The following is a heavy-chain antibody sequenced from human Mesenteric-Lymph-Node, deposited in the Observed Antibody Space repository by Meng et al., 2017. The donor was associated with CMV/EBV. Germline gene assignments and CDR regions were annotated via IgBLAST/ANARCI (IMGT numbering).Heavy chain of an antibody. CDR3: AREYCSSTSCYLGY. J-gene: IGHJ4*02. Sequence: GESLKISCAASGFTFSSYGMHWVRQAPGKGLEWVAFIRYDGSNKYYADSVKGRFTISRDNSKNTLYLQMNSLRAEDTAVYYCAREYCSSTSCYLGYWGQGTLVTVSS. CDR1: GFTFSSYG. V-gene: IGHV3-30*02. D-gene: IGHD2-2*01. CDR2: IRYDGSNK.